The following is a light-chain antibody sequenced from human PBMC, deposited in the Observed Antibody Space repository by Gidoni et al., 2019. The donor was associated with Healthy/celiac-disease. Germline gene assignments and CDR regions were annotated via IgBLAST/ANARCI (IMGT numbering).Light chain of an antibody. CDR2: DDS. Sequence: SRVLTHPPPVFVATGQTARITCWGNNIGSKSVHWYQQKPGQAPVLVVYDDSDRPSGIPERFSGSNSGNTATLTISRVEAGDEADYYCQVWDSSSDHVVFGGGTKLTVL. CDR1: NIGSKS. J-gene: IGLJ2*01. CDR3: QVWDSSSDHVV. V-gene: IGLV3-21*02.